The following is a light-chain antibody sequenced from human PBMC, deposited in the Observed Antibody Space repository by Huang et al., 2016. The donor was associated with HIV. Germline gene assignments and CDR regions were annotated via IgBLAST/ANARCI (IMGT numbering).Light chain of an antibody. Sequence: EIVMTQSPATLSVSPGERATLSCRDSQSVSSNLAWYQQQTGQAPRLLIYGASTRATCIPARFSGSGSGTEFTLTISSLQSEDFAVYYCQQYNNWPPLTFGGGTKVEIK. CDR2: GAS. V-gene: IGKV3-15*01. CDR3: QQYNNWPPLT. J-gene: IGKJ4*01. CDR1: QSVSSN.